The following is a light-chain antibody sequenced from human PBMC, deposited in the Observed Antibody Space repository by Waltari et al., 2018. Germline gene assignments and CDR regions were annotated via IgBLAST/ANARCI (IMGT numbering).Light chain of an antibody. CDR1: QSISSY. CDR2: AAS. CDR3: QQSYSTPLGLT. J-gene: IGKJ4*01. Sequence: DIQMTQSPSSLSASVGDGVTITCRASQSISSYLNWYLQKPGKAPKLLIYAASSLQSGVPSRFSGSGSGTDFTLTISSLQPEDFATYYCQQSYSTPLGLTFGGGTKVEIK. V-gene: IGKV1-39*01.